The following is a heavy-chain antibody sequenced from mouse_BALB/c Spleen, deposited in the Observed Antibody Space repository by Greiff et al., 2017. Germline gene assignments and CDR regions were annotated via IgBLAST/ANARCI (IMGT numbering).Heavy chain of an antibody. CDR1: GYSITSDYA. CDR2: ISYSGST. V-gene: IGHV3-2*02. D-gene: IGHD1-2*01. Sequence: VQLKESGPGLVKPSQSLSLTCTVTGYSITSDYAWNWIRQFPGNKLEWMGYISYSGSTSYNPSLKSRISITRDTSKNQFFLQLNSVTTEDTATYYCARYYYGYERNYAMDYWGQGTSVTVSS. J-gene: IGHJ4*01. CDR3: ARYYYGYERNYAMDY.